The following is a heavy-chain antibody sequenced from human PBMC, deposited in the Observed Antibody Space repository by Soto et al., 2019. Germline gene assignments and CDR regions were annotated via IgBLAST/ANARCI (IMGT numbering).Heavy chain of an antibody. J-gene: IGHJ6*03. Sequence: PGGSLRLSCAASGFTFSSYAMNWVRQAPGKGLEWVSAISGSGGSTYYADSVKGRFTISRDNSKNTLYLQMNSLRAEDTAVYYCAKDLGYCSSTSRPPTYYYYYMDVWGKGTTVTVSS. V-gene: IGHV3-23*01. D-gene: IGHD2-2*01. CDR2: ISGSGGST. CDR1: GFTFSSYA. CDR3: AKDLGYCSSTSRPPTYYYYYMDV.